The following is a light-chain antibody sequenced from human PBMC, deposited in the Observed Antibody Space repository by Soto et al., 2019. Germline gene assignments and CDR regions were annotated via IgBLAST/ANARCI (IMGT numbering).Light chain of an antibody. CDR2: LGS. Sequence: DIVLTQSPLSLPVTPGEPASISCRSSQGLLHNNGYIYLDWYLQRPGQSPQLLIYLGSNLASGVPDRFSGSVSGTDFTLAISRVEAEDVGVYYCMQALQTPRTFGQGTKLEI. J-gene: IGKJ2*01. V-gene: IGKV2-28*01. CDR3: MQALQTPRT. CDR1: QGLLHNNGYIY.